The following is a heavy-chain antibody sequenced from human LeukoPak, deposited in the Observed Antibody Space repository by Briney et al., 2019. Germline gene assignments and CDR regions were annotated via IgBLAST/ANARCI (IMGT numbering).Heavy chain of an antibody. D-gene: IGHD1-14*01. CDR1: GVTFTNYG. V-gene: IGHV3-23*01. Sequence: PGGALRLSCAVSGVTFTNYGMSWVRQAPGKGLEGVSVISGSGDNTNYADSVKGRFTISRDNSKNTVYMQMNGLRAEDTAVYYCAKDDANNAKLLLDSWGQGTLVTVSS. CDR2: ISGSGDNT. CDR3: AKDDANNAKLLLDS. J-gene: IGHJ4*02.